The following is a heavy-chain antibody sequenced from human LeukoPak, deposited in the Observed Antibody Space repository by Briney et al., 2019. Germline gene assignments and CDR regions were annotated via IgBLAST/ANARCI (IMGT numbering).Heavy chain of an antibody. CDR1: GASISNVDFY. CDR2: IYNSGST. Sequence: SETLSLTCTVSGASISNVDFYWTWIRQAPGKGLEWIGYIYNSGSTHFNPSLKSRVTMSDDTSKNQFSLRLSSVTAADTAVYYCAAEEIVIVPTATNSYFDTWGQGILVTVSS. V-gene: IGHV4-30-4*08. J-gene: IGHJ4*02. CDR3: AAEEIVIVPTATNSYFDT. D-gene: IGHD2-2*01.